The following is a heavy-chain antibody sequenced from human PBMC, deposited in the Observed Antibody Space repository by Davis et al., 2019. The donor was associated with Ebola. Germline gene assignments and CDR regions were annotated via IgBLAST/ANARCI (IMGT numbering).Heavy chain of an antibody. CDR1: GFTFSSYS. CDR3: AKDAEDGSGNWFFDF. V-gene: IGHV3-21*06. CDR2: ISSSSSYI. J-gene: IGHJ2*01. Sequence: PGGSLRLSCAASGFTFSSYSMNWVRQAPGKGLEWVSSISSSSSYIYYADSVKVRFTISRDNAKNLLYLQLNSLRDEDTALYYCAKDAEDGSGNWFFDFRGRGALVTVSS. D-gene: IGHD5-24*01.